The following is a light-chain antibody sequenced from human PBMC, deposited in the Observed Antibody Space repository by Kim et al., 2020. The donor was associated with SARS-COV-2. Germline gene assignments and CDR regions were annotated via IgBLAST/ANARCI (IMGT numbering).Light chain of an antibody. J-gene: IGLJ3*02. CDR1: SGYSNYK. CDR3: GADHGSGSNFVRV. CDR2: VGTGGIVG. Sequence: QPVLTQPPSASASLGASDTLTCTLSSGYSNYKVDWYQQRPGKGPRFVMRVGTGGIVGSKGGGIPDRFSVLGSGLNRYLTIKDIQEEDESDYHCGADHGSGSNFVRVFGGGTQLTVL. V-gene: IGLV9-49*01.